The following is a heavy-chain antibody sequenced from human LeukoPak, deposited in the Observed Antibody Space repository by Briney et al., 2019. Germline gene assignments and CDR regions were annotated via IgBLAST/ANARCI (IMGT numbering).Heavy chain of an antibody. V-gene: IGHV3-23*01. J-gene: IGHJ4*02. CDR2: ISGSGGST. CDR1: GFTFSSYA. D-gene: IGHD3-16*01. CDR3: AKVETGGDYVWGSYVPFDY. Sequence: GGSLRLSCAASGFTFSSYAMSWVRQAPGKGLEWVSAISGSGGSTYYADSVKGRFTISRDNSKNTLYLQMNSLRAEDTAVYYCAKVETGGDYVWGSYVPFDYWGQGTLVTVSS.